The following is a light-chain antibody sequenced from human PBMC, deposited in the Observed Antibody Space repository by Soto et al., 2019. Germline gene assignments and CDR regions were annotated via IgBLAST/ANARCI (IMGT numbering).Light chain of an antibody. CDR1: QSVIRN. Sequence: IVMTQSPATLSVSPGERATLSCRASQSVIRNLAWYQQKPGQATRLLIYGASTRATGIPARFSGSGSGREFTLAVSSLQSGDFAVYYWQQYTKSPRTFGQGTKVDXK. J-gene: IGKJ1*01. CDR3: QQYTKSPRT. V-gene: IGKV3-15*01. CDR2: GAS.